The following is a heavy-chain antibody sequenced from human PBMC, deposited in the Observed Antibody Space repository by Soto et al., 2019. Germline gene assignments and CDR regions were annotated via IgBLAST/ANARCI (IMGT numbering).Heavy chain of an antibody. Sequence: EVQLVESGGGLVQPGRSLRLSCAASGFTFDDYAMHWVRQAPGKGLGWVSGISWNSGSIGYADSVKGRFTISRDNAKNSLYLQMNSLRAEDTALYYCAKDIFPDIVVVVAAHGSFDIWGQGTMVTVSS. CDR3: AKDIFPDIVVVVAAHGSFDI. CDR1: GFTFDDYA. D-gene: IGHD2-15*01. V-gene: IGHV3-9*01. J-gene: IGHJ3*02. CDR2: ISWNSGSI.